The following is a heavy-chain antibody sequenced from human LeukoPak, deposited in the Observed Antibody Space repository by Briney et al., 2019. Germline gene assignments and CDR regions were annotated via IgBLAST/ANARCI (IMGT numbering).Heavy chain of an antibody. V-gene: IGHV4-34*01. Sequence: SETRSLTCAVYGGSFSGYYWSWIRQPPGKGLEWIGEINHSGSTNYNPSLKSRVTISVDTSKNQFSLKLSSVTAADTAVYYCARGGYDFWSGRLYYYYYMDVWGKGTTVTVSS. CDR3: ARGGYDFWSGRLYYYYYMDV. CDR2: INHSGST. J-gene: IGHJ6*03. D-gene: IGHD3-3*01. CDR1: GGSFSGYY.